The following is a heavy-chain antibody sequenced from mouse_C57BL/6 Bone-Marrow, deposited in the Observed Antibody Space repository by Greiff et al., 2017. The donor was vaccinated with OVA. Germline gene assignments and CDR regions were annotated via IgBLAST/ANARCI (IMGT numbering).Heavy chain of an antibody. CDR2: ISSGGSYT. CDR3: APIYYYGSSYGFAY. CDR1: GFTFSSYG. V-gene: IGHV5-6*02. Sequence: VMLVESGGDLVKPGGSLKLSCAASGFTFSSYGMSWVRQTPDKRLEWVATISSGGSYTYYPDSVKGRFTISRDNAKNTLYLQMSSLKSEDTAMYYCAPIYYYGSSYGFAYWGQGTLVTVSA. J-gene: IGHJ3*01. D-gene: IGHD1-1*01.